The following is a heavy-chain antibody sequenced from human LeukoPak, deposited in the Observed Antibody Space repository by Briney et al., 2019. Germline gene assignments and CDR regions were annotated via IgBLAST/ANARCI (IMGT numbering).Heavy chain of an antibody. V-gene: IGHV3-30*02. D-gene: IGHD1-26*01. CDR2: IRYDGSNK. CDR3: AKEEGGVNIVGATVVSD. J-gene: IGHJ4*02. Sequence: QPGGSLRLSCAASGFTFSSYGMHWVRQAPGKGLEWVAFIRYDGSNKYYADSVKGRFTISRDNSKNTLYLQMNSLRAEDTAVYYCAKEEGGVNIVGATVVSDWGQGTLVTVSS. CDR1: GFTFSSYG.